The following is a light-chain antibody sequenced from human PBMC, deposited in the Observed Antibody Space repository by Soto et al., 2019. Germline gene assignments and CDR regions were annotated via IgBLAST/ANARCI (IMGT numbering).Light chain of an antibody. CDR2: EVS. CDR3: SSYKRGATLV. J-gene: IGLJ2*01. CDR1: SSDVGGYNH. V-gene: IGLV2-14*01. Sequence: QPVLTQPASVSGSPGQSITISCTGTSSDVGGYNHVAWYQQYPGKAPKLIIFEVSDRPSGIYNRFSGSKSANTASLSISGLQAEDEADYYCSSYKRGATLVFGGGTKLTVL.